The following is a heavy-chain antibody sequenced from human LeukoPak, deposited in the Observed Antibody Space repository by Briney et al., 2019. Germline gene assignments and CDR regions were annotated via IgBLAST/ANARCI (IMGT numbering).Heavy chain of an antibody. CDR3: VRGGGPSYKYNAFDI. CDR1: GFTFSSYE. J-gene: IGHJ3*02. CDR2: ISSSGSTI. Sequence: PGGSLRLSCAASGFTFSSYEMNWVRQAPGKGLEWVSYISSSGSTIYYADSVKGRFTISRDNAKNSLYLQMSSLRAEDTAVYYCVRGGGPSYKYNAFDIWGQGTMVTVSS. V-gene: IGHV3-48*03. D-gene: IGHD2-15*01.